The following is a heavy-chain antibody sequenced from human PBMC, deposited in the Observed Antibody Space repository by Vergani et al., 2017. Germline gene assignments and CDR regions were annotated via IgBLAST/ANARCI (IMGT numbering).Heavy chain of an antibody. CDR2: IRSDGSNK. CDR1: GFTFSHYG. J-gene: IGHJ4*02. CDR3: AKAEYGSGTYPAWALDS. Sequence: QAQLVESGGGVVQPGGSLRLSCAASGFTFSHYGMSWVRQAPGKGLDWVAFIRSDGSNKYYVESVKGRFAISRDNSKNTLSLQMNSLRAEDTAVYYCAKAEYGSGTYPAWALDSWGQGALVTVSS. V-gene: IGHV3-30*02. D-gene: IGHD3-10*01.